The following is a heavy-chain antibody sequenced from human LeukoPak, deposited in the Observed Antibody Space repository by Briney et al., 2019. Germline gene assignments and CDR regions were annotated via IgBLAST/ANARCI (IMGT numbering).Heavy chain of an antibody. CDR2: ISGSGDSV. D-gene: IGHD5-18*01. V-gene: IGHV3-23*01. CDR1: GFTFSSYA. J-gene: IGHJ4*02. CDR3: GKGNTASRPGFVD. Sequence: GGSLRLSCAASGFTFSSYAMSWVRQAPGKGLEWLSSISGSGDSVFYADSVKGRFTISRDNSLNTLHLQMNSLRAEDTAFYYCGKGNTASRPGFVDWGQGTLVTVSS.